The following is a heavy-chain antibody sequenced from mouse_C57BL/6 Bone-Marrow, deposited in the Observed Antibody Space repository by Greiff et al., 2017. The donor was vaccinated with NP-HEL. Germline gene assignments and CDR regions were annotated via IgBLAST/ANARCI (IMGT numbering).Heavy chain of an antibody. CDR2: INPYNGGT. V-gene: IGHV1-19*01. Sequence: EVQVVESGPVLVKPGASVKMSCKASGYTFTDYYMNWVKQSHGKSLEWIGVINPYNGGTSYNQKFKGKATLTVDKSSSTAYMELNSLTSEDSAVYYCARLTTVVATDFDVWGTGTTVTVSS. J-gene: IGHJ1*03. CDR1: GYTFTDYY. D-gene: IGHD1-1*01. CDR3: ARLTTVVATDFDV.